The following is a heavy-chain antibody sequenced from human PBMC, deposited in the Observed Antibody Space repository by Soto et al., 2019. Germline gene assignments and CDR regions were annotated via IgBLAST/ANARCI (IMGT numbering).Heavy chain of an antibody. J-gene: IGHJ6*03. CDR3: TRHGLTPCSGGSCYVNPDYYMDV. CDR1: GFTFSGSA. Sequence: GGSLRLSCAASGFTFSGSAMHWVRQASGKGLEWVGRIRSKANSYATAYAASVKGRFTISRDESKNTAYLQMNSLKTEDTAVYYCTRHGLTPCSGGSCYVNPDYYMDVWGKGTTVTVSS. D-gene: IGHD2-15*01. CDR2: IRSKANSYAT. V-gene: IGHV3-73*01.